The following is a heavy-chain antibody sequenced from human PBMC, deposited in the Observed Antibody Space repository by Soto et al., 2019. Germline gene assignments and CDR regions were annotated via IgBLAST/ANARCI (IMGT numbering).Heavy chain of an antibody. CDR2: IYYSGST. D-gene: IGHD6-19*01. CDR1: GGSISSYY. J-gene: IGHJ4*02. Sequence: QVQLQESGPGLVKPSETLSLTCTVSGGSISSYYWSWIRQPPGKGLEWIGYIYYSGSTNYNPSLKRRVTISVDTSKNQFSLKLSSVTAADTAVYYCARVLPYSSGWYSDYWGQGTLVTVSS. V-gene: IGHV4-59*01. CDR3: ARVLPYSSGWYSDY.